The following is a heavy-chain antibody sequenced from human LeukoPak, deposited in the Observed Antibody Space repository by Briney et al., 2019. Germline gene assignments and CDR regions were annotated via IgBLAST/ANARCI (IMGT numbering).Heavy chain of an antibody. V-gene: IGHV4-39*01. Sequence: PSETLSLTCTVSGGSISSSSYYWGWIRQPPGKGLEWIGSIYYSGVTYYNPSLKSRVPISVATSKNQFSLKLSSVTASDKAVYYCARLALPGPIYYFDYWGQGTLVTVSS. CDR1: GGSISSSSYY. CDR2: IYYSGVT. J-gene: IGHJ4*02. D-gene: IGHD6-19*01. CDR3: ARLALPGPIYYFDY.